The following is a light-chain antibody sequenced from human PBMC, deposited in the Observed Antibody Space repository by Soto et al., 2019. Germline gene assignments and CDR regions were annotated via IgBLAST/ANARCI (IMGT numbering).Light chain of an antibody. CDR3: SSYAGSNNLVV. CDR2: EVS. V-gene: IGLV2-8*01. CDR1: SSDVGGYNY. Sequence: QSVLTQPPSASGSPGQSVTISCTGTSSDVGGYNYGSWYQQHPGKAPKLMIYEVSNRPSGVPDRFSGSKSGNTASLTVSGLQAEDEADYYCSSYAGSNNLVVFGGGTKLTGL. J-gene: IGLJ2*01.